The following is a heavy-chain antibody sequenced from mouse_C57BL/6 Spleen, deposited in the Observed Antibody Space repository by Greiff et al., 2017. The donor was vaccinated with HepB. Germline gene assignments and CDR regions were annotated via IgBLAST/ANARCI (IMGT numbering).Heavy chain of an antibody. CDR3: AKTAQASLAMDY. Sequence: QVQLQQPGAELVKPGASVKMSCKASGYTFTSYWITWVKQRPGQGPEWIGDIYPGSGSTNYNEKFKSKATLTVDTSSSTAYMQLSSLTSEDSAVYYCAKTAQASLAMDYWGQGTSVTVSS. J-gene: IGHJ4*01. D-gene: IGHD3-2*02. CDR1: GYTFTSYW. CDR2: IYPGSGST. V-gene: IGHV1-55*01.